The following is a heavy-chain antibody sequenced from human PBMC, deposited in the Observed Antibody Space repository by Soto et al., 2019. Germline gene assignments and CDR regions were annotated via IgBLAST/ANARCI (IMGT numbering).Heavy chain of an antibody. V-gene: IGHV1-69*06. Sequence: QVQLVQSGAEVKKPGSSVKVSCKASGGTFSSLAISWVRQAPGQGLEWMGGLVPVFGTANYAQKFQDRVTITADKSTSTSYMALSSLRSEDTAVYYCARSPGVFDYWGQGTLVTVSS. J-gene: IGHJ4*02. CDR1: GGTFSSLA. CDR2: LVPVFGTA. D-gene: IGHD3-10*01. CDR3: ARSPGVFDY.